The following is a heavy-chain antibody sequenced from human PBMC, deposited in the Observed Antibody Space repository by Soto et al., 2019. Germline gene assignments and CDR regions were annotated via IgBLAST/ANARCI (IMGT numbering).Heavy chain of an antibody. V-gene: IGHV3-30*03. D-gene: IGHD6-6*01. CDR2: ISYDGSNK. J-gene: IGHJ4*02. CDR3: CKSLAGLYRSSSHFDY. Sequence: PGGSQSLSCASSGFPFSSYGVHWVRPAPGKGLEWVAVISYDGSNKYYADSVKGRFTISRDNSKNTLYLQMNSLRSEDTAVYYCCKSLAGLYRSSSHFDYWGQGTLVTVSS. CDR1: GFPFSSYG.